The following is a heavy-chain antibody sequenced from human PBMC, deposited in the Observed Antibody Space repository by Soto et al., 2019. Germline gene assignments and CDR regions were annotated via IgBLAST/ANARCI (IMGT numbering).Heavy chain of an antibody. CDR3: ARHSLATQPGDY. D-gene: IGHD5-12*01. J-gene: IGHJ4*02. CDR1: GYSFSTYW. V-gene: IGHV5-51*01. Sequence: GESLKISCKASGYSFSTYWIAWVRQRPGKGLDWMGIIYPGDSDTRYSPSFQGQVTISVDNSIDTAYLEWTTLRASDSAMYYCARHSLATQPGDYWGQGTRVTVSS. CDR2: IYPGDSDT.